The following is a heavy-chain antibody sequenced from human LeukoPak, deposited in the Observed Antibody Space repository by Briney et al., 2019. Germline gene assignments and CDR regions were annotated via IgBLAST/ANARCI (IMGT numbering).Heavy chain of an antibody. D-gene: IGHD3-22*01. V-gene: IGHV3-9*01. J-gene: IGHJ4*02. CDR3: AKDLSSGYPNGFDY. Sequence: GRSLRLSCAASGFTFDDYAMHWVRQAPGKGLEWVSGISWNSGSIGYADSVKGRFTISRDNAKNSLYLQMNSLRAEDTALYYCAKDLSSGYPNGFDYWGQGTLVTVSS. CDR2: ISWNSGSI. CDR1: GFTFDDYA.